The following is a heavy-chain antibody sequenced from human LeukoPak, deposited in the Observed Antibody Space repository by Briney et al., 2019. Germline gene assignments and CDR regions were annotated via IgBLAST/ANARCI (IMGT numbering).Heavy chain of an antibody. J-gene: IGHJ6*02. CDR2: IYYSGST. Sequence: PSETLSLTCTVSGGSISSYYWSWIRQPPGKGLEWIGYIYYSGSTNYNPSLKSRVTISVDTSKNQFSLKLSSVTAADTAVYYCARVYIGDPFDYHGMDVWGQGTTVTVSS. CDR3: ARVYIGDPFDYHGMDV. D-gene: IGHD5-12*01. V-gene: IGHV4-59*01. CDR1: GGSISSYY.